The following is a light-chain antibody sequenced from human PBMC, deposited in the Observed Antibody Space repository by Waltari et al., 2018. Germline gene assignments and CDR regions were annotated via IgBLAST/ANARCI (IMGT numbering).Light chain of an antibody. CDR3: QSYDTDNRGV. CDR1: GGRIARNL. CDR2: EDH. J-gene: IGLJ3*02. V-gene: IGLV6-57*02. Sequence: KFMLTQPHSVAESPGAPVTIPCPASGGRIARNLVQWSQQRPGSAPTTVIYEDHQRPSGVPERFSASFDTSSNTASLTISGLKTEDEADYYCQSYDTDNRGVFGGGTKLTVL.